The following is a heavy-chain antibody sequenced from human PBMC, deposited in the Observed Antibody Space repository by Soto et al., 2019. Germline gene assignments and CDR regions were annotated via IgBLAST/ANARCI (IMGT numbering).Heavy chain of an antibody. CDR1: GFTFDDYA. CDR2: ISWNNGSI. J-gene: IGHJ3*02. V-gene: IGHV3-9*01. D-gene: IGHD3-16*02. Sequence: EVQLVESGGGLVQPGRSLRLSCAASGFTFDDYAMHWVRQAPGKGLEWVSGISWNNGSIGYADSVKGRFTISRDNAKNSLYLQMNSLRAEDTALYYCAKGGPTTKAVPYSDYIWGSYRSDALEIWGQGTMVIVPS. CDR3: AKGGPTTKAVPYSDYIWGSYRSDALEI.